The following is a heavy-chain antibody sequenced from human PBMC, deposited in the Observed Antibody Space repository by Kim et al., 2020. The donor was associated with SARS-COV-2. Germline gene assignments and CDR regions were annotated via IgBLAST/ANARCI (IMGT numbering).Heavy chain of an antibody. CDR1: RFTISSYG. Sequence: GGSLRLSCAASRFTISSYGLHWVRQAPGKGLEWVAVIWYDGSNKYHADSVKGRFTISRDNSKNTLYLQMNNLRAEDTAVYYCAKERRKYCSGGSCHLEYWGQGTLVTVSS. D-gene: IGHD2-15*01. CDR3: AKERRKYCSGGSCHLEY. CDR2: IWYDGSNK. J-gene: IGHJ4*02. V-gene: IGHV3-33*06.